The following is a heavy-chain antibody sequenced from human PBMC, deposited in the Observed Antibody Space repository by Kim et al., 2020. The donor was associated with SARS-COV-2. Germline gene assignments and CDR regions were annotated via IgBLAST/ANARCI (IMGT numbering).Heavy chain of an antibody. CDR3: AREEDSSPTRYHAFDI. D-gene: IGHD6-6*01. Sequence: SVKGRFTISRDNAKNSLYLPMNSLRAEDTAVYYCAREEDSSPTRYHAFDIWGQGTMVTVSS. J-gene: IGHJ3*02. V-gene: IGHV3-11*04.